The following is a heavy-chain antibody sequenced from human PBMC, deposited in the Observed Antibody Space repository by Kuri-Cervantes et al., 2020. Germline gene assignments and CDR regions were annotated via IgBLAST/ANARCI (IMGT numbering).Heavy chain of an antibody. CDR3: ARQAGFKGAYYYYMDI. Sequence: SETLSLTCTVSGGSISSSSYYWGWIRQPPGKGLEWIGSIYYSGSTYYNPSLKSRVAISVDTSKNQFSLKLNSVTAADTAVYYCARQAGFKGAYYYYMDIWGKGTTVTVSS. D-gene: IGHD1-26*01. J-gene: IGHJ6*03. V-gene: IGHV4-39*01. CDR2: IYYSGST. CDR1: GGSISSSSYY.